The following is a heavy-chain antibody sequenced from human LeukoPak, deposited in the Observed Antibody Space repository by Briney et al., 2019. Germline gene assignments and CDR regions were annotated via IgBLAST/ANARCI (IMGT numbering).Heavy chain of an antibody. V-gene: IGHV4-4*09. D-gene: IGHD2-2*01. J-gene: IGHJ3*02. CDR1: GSISSYY. CDR3: ARQRCTSTSCLTKNAFDI. CDR2: IYTSGST. Sequence: SGTLSLTCTVSGSISSYYWSWIRQPPGKGLEWIGYIYTSGSTNYNPSLKSRVTISVDTSKNQFSLDLSSVTAADTAVYYCARQRCTSTSCLTKNAFDIWGQGTMVTVSS.